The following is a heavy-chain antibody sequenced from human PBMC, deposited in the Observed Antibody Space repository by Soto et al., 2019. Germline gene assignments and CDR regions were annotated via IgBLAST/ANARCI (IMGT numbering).Heavy chain of an antibody. Sequence: SETLSLTCTVSGGSISSSSYYWGWIRQPPGKGLEWIGSIYYSGSTYYNPSLKSRVTISVDTSKNQFSLKLSSVTAADTAVYYCAMTPEEDVLPAFRRDWFDPWGQGTLVTVSS. CDR1: GGSISSSSYY. D-gene: IGHD3-10*01. V-gene: IGHV4-39*01. CDR3: AMTPEEDVLPAFRRDWFDP. J-gene: IGHJ5*02. CDR2: IYYSGST.